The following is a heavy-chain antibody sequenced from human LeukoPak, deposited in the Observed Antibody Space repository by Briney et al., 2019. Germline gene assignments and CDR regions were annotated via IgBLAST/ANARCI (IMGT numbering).Heavy chain of an antibody. CDR3: ARGLRSYSSSSYYYYYMDV. CDR2: INPNSGGT. J-gene: IGHJ6*03. Sequence: ASVKVSCKASGYTFTGYYMHWVRQAPGQGLEWMGWINPNSGGTNYAQKFQGRVTMTRDTSISTAYMELSRLRSGDTAVYYCARGLRSYSSSSYYYYYMDVWGKGTTVTVSS. CDR1: GYTFTGYY. D-gene: IGHD6-6*01. V-gene: IGHV1-2*02.